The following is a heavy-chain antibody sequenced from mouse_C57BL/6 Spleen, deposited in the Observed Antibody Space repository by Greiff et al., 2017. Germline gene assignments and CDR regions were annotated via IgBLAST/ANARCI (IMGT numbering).Heavy chain of an antibody. CDR3: ARGDYDFYAMDY. J-gene: IGHJ4*01. D-gene: IGHD2-4*01. CDR1: GYSFTGYY. CDR2: INPSTGGT. Sequence: EVQLQESGPELVKPGASVKISCKASGYSFTGYYMNWVKQSPEKSLEWIGEINPSTGGTTYNQKFKAKATLTVDKSSSTAYMQLKGLTSEDSAVYCCARGDYDFYAMDYWGQGTSVTVSS. V-gene: IGHV1-42*01.